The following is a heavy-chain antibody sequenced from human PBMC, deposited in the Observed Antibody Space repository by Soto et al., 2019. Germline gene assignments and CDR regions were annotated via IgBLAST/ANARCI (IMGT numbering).Heavy chain of an antibody. D-gene: IGHD2-21*02. V-gene: IGHV4-31*03. CDR1: GGSSSSGGDY. CDR2: IYYSGST. CDR3: ARVCGGDCHNGMDV. J-gene: IGHJ6*02. Sequence: ASETLSLTCTVSGGSSSSGGDYWSWIRQHPGKGLEWIGYIYYSGSTYYNPSLKSRVTISVDTSKNHFSLKLSSVTAADTAVYYCARVCGGDCHNGMDVWGQGTTVTVSS.